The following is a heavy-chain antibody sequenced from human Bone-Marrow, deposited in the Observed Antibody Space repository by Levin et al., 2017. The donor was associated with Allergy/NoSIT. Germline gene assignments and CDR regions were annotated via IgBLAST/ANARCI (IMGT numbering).Heavy chain of an antibody. J-gene: IGHJ6*02. CDR3: ARDRTLWFGDLFFGMDA. CDR2: ISYDGTRK. V-gene: IGHV3-30*09. Sequence: LSLTCAASGFTFSNHAMHWVRQAPGKGLEWVAGISYDGTRKYYTDAVKGRFVISRDKSKNTLDLQMSRLRGEDTAVYYCARDRTLWFGDLFFGMDAWGQGTTVTVSS. D-gene: IGHD3-10*01. CDR1: GFTFSNHA.